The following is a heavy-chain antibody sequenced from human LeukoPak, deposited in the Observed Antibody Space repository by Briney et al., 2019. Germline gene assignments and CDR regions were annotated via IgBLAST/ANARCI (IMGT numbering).Heavy chain of an antibody. CDR2: ISFHNGNT. J-gene: IGHJ4*02. CDR3: ARATYYYGSGREDEFDY. D-gene: IGHD3-10*01. V-gene: IGHV1-18*01. CDR1: GYTFTSYG. Sequence: ASVKVSCKASGYTFTSYGISWLRQAPGQGLEWMGWISFHNGNTIYAQKFQGRLTLTTDTSTSTAYMELRSLTSDDAAVYYCARATYYYGSGREDEFDYWGQGTLVTVSS.